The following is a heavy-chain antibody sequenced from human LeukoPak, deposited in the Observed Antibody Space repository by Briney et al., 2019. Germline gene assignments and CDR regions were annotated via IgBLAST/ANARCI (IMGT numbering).Heavy chain of an antibody. CDR2: FDPSDSYT. J-gene: IGHJ4*02. V-gene: IGHV5-10-1*01. D-gene: IGHD5-24*01. Sequence: GESLKISCKGSGYSFTSYWISWVRQMPARGLEWMGRFDPSDSYTNYSPSFQGHVTISADKSISTAYLQWSSLKASGTAMYYCARGERAMATRKAGFDYWGQGTLVTVSP. CDR3: ARGERAMATRKAGFDY. CDR1: GYSFTSYW.